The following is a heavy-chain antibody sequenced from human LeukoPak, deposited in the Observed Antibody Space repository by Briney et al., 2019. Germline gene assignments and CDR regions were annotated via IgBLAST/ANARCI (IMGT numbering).Heavy chain of an antibody. V-gene: IGHV3-23*01. CDR2: ISGSGGST. J-gene: IGHJ3*02. CDR3: AKVPYSSGRSTAFDI. D-gene: IGHD3-22*01. Sequence: PGGSLRLSCGASGFTFSSYAMSWVRRAPGKGLEWVSAISGSGGSTYYADSVKGRFTISRDNSKNTLYLQMNSLRAEDTAVYYCAKVPYSSGRSTAFDIWGQGTMVTVSS. CDR1: GFTFSSYA.